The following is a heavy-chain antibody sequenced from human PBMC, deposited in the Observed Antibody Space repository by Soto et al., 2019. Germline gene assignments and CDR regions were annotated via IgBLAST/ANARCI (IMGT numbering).Heavy chain of an antibody. CDR3: ARGPLVVLNYFES. Sequence: QVQLVQSGAEVKKPGSSVKVSCKASGGTFRNYPINWVRQAPGQGLEWMGSIFPLTDIPDYAQNFQARLTISADQSTNTAYMELSSLTSDDTAMYFCARGPLVVLNYFESWGQGTLVTVSS. V-gene: IGHV1-69*02. J-gene: IGHJ4*02. CDR2: IFPLTDIP. CDR1: GGTFRNYP.